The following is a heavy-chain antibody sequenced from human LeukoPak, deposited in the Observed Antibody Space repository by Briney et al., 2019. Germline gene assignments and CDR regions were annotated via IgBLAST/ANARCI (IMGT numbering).Heavy chain of an antibody. CDR2: ISGGGDNT. CDR1: AFTFTNYG. V-gene: IGHV3-23*01. CDR3: ANGAAAGTPTIGDY. D-gene: IGHD6-13*01. Sequence: QPGGSLRLSCAASAFTFTNYGMSWVRQAPGKGLEWVSVISGGGDNTYYGDSVKGRFTISRDNFKNTLYLQMNSLRVEDTAVYYCANGAAAGTPTIGDYWGQGTLVTVSS. J-gene: IGHJ4*02.